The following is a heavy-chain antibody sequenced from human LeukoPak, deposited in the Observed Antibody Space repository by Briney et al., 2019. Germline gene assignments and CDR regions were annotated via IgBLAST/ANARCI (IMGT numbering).Heavy chain of an antibody. CDR3: ASHYCTSTSCYVFSGGHMDV. V-gene: IGHV4-39*07. Sequence: SETLSLTCTVSGVSISSSNSYWGWIRQPPGKGLEWIGSIYYSGSTYYNPSLKSRVTISVDTSKNQFSLMLSSVTAADTAVYYCASHYCTSTSCYVFSGGHMDVWGKGTTVTISS. CDR1: GVSISSSNSY. J-gene: IGHJ6*03. D-gene: IGHD2-2*01. CDR2: IYYSGST.